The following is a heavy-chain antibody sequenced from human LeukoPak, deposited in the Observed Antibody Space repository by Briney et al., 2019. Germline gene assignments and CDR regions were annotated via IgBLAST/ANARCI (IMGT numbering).Heavy chain of an antibody. V-gene: IGHV3-7*01. CDR3: ARVQVAYYYDSSGYGASPRYFDY. CDR2: IKQDGSEK. D-gene: IGHD3-22*01. Sequence: GGSLRLSCAASGFTFSSYWMSWVRQAPGKGLEWVANIKQDGSEKYYVDSVKGRFTISRDNAKNSLYLQMNSLRAEDTAVYYCARVQVAYYYDSSGYGASPRYFDYWGQGTLVTVSS. J-gene: IGHJ4*02. CDR1: GFTFSSYW.